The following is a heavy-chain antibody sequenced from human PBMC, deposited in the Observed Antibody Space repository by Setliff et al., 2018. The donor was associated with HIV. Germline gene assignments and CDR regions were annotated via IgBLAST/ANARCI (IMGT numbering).Heavy chain of an antibody. V-gene: IGHV1-69*10. CDR1: GGTFSSYA. D-gene: IGHD2-2*01. CDR3: AKMDVVVIPDAIRY. J-gene: IGHJ4*02. Sequence: ASVKVSCKASGGTFSSYAISWVRQAPGQGLEWMGGIIPILGIANYAQKFQGRVTITADKSTSTAYMELSSLRSEDTAVYYCAKMDVVVIPDAIRYWGQGTLVTVSS. CDR2: IIPILGIA.